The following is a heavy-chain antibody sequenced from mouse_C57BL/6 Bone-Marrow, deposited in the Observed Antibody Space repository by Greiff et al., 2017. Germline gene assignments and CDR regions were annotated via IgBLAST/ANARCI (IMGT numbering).Heavy chain of an antibody. CDR2: IDPSDSYT. Sequence: QVQLQQPGAELVRPGTSVKLSCKASGYTFTSYWMHWVKQRPGQGLEWIGVIDPSDSYTNYNQKFKGKATLTVDTSSSTAYMQLSSLTSEDSAVYYCARRRLLRYYAMDYWGQGTSVTVSS. CDR3: ARRRLLRYYAMDY. V-gene: IGHV1-59*01. D-gene: IGHD1-1*01. J-gene: IGHJ4*01. CDR1: GYTFTSYW.